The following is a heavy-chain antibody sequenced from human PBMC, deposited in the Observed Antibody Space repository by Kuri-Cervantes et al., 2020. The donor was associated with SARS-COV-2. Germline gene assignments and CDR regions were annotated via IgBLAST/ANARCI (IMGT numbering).Heavy chain of an antibody. V-gene: IGHV4-4*07. CDR1: GGSISSDY. CDR3: AREYYDILTGHQLFDY. Sequence: GSLRLSCTVSGGSISSDYWSWIRQPAGKGLEWIGRIYTSGSTNYNPSLKSRVTMSVDTSKNQFSLKLSSVTAADTAVYYCAREYYDILTGHQLFDYWGQGTLVTVSS. J-gene: IGHJ4*02. CDR2: IYTSGST. D-gene: IGHD3-9*01.